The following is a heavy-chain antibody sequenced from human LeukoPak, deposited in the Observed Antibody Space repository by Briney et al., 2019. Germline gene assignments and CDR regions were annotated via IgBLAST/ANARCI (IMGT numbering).Heavy chain of an antibody. D-gene: IGHD4-17*01. J-gene: IGHJ4*02. CDR1: GFTFSSYA. V-gene: IGHV3-23*01. Sequence: PGGSLRLSCAASGFTFSSYAMSWVRQAPGKGLEWVSYISASGDSIYYTDSVKGRFTISRDNAENSLYLQMNSLRAEDTAVYYCAKKETTVTTFLESWGEGTLVTVSS. CDR3: AKKETTVTTFLES. CDR2: ISASGDSI.